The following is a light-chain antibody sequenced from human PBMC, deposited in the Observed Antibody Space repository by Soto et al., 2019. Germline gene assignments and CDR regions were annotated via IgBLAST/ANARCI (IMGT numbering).Light chain of an antibody. CDR2: SAS. Sequence: DIQMTQSPSSVSASVGDTVTITCRASQDINVYLNWYQQKPGEVPKLLIYSASSLHSGVPSRFTGSGSETDFTLTIRSLQPEDVATYYCQQSYSTPISFGQGTRLEIK. V-gene: IGKV1-39*01. J-gene: IGKJ5*01. CDR3: QQSYSTPIS. CDR1: QDINVY.